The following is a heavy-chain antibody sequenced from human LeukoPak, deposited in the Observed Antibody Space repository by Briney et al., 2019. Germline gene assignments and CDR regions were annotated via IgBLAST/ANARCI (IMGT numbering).Heavy chain of an antibody. CDR3: ARDRACFTPASGWLDY. CDR1: GFTFSSYW. V-gene: IGHV3-7*01. D-gene: IGHD6-19*01. Sequence: GGSLRLSCAASGFTFSSYWMSWVRQAPGKGLEWVANIKQDGSEKYYVDSVKGRFTISRDNAKNSLYLQMNSLRAEDTAVYYCARDRACFTPASGWLDYWGQGTLVTVSS. J-gene: IGHJ4*02. CDR2: IKQDGSEK.